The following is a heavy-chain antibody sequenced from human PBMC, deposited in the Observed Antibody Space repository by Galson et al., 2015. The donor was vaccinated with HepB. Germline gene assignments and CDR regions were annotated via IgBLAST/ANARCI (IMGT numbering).Heavy chain of an antibody. Sequence: SLRLSCAASGFTFSSYGMHWVRQAPGKGLEWVAVIWYDGSNKYYADSVKGRFTISRDNAKNSLYLQMNSLRAEDTAVYYCARPSRNYSIVGATIDYWGQGTLVTVSS. J-gene: IGHJ4*02. CDR2: IWYDGSNK. CDR3: ARPSRNYSIVGATIDY. D-gene: IGHD1-26*01. CDR1: GFTFSSYG. V-gene: IGHV3-33*01.